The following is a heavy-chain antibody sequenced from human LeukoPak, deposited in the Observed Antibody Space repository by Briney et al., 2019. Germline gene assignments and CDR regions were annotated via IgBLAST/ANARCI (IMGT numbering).Heavy chain of an antibody. Sequence: GASVKLSCKASGYTFTSYGISWVRQAPGQGLEWMGWISAYNGNTNYAQKLQGRVTMTTDTSTSTAYMELRSLRSDDTAVYYCAREGIAAAGAEIDYFDYWGQGTLVTVSS. V-gene: IGHV1-18*01. CDR3: AREGIAAAGAEIDYFDY. D-gene: IGHD6-13*01. J-gene: IGHJ4*02. CDR2: ISAYNGNT. CDR1: GYTFTSYG.